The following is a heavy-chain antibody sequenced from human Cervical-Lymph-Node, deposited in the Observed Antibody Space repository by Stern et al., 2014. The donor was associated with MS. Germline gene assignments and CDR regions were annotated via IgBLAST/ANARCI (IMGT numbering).Heavy chain of an antibody. CDR2: ISAYNGNT. V-gene: IGHV1-18*01. Sequence: QMQLVQSGAEVKKPGASVKVSCKASGYTITSYGISWVRPAPRRGLEWMGGISAYNGNTHYARNLQGKVTMTTDTPTKPASIELRSLRSDDTAVYYCARGPYGGNSGFWGQGTLVTVSS. J-gene: IGHJ4*02. CDR3: ARGPYGGNSGF. CDR1: GYTITSYG. D-gene: IGHD4-23*01.